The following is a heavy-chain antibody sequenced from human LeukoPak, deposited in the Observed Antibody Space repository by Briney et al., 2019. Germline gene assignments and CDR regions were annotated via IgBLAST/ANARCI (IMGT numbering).Heavy chain of an antibody. Sequence: GGSLRLSCAASGFTFSIYSMNWVRQAPGKGLEWVSSISSSSSYIYYADSLKGRFTISRDNAKNSLYLQMNSLRSEDTAVYYCARDNDSRDPPHFDYWGQGTLVTVSS. CDR2: ISSSSSYI. V-gene: IGHV3-21*04. CDR3: ARDNDSRDPPHFDY. CDR1: GFTFSIYS. D-gene: IGHD3-16*01. J-gene: IGHJ4*02.